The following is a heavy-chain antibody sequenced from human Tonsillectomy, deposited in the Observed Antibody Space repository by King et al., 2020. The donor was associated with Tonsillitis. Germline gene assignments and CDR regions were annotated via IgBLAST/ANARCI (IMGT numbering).Heavy chain of an antibody. Sequence: VQLVESGGDLVQPGGSLRLSCTTSGFAFSSHNMHWVRQAPGKGLEWVATIKPDGNEKNYVGSVRGRFTISRDNAKNSVYLQMNSLRDEDTAVYYCVGNWNWGQGTLVTVSS. V-gene: IGHV3-7*01. CDR3: VGNWN. CDR1: GFAFSSHN. D-gene: IGHD1-1*01. CDR2: IKPDGNEK. J-gene: IGHJ4*02.